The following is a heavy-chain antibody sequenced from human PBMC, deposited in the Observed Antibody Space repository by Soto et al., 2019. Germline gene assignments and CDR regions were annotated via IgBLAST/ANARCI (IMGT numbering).Heavy chain of an antibody. J-gene: IGHJ5*02. CDR2: INSDGSGT. CDR3: ARDQSEAGPTTFFDP. D-gene: IGHD6-19*01. Sequence: VGSMRHPRDASGLIFVGSGGPWIRKAQGKGLVWVSRINSDGSGTTYADSVKGRFTISRDNAKNTLYLQMNSLRAEDTAVYYCARDQSEAGPTTFFDPWGQGALVTVSS. V-gene: IGHV3-74*01. CDR1: GLIFVGSG.